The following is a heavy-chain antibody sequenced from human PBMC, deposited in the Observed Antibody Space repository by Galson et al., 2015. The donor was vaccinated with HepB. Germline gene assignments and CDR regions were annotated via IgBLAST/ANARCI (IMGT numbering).Heavy chain of an antibody. Sequence: SVTVSCKASGVTFSSYAISWVRQAPGQGLEWMGGIIPIFGKANYAQKFQGRVTITADESTSTAYMELSSLRSEDTAVYYCARDSFNTSSWYGSWFDPWGQGTLVTVSS. V-gene: IGHV1-69*13. CDR2: IIPIFGKA. D-gene: IGHD6-13*01. CDR1: GVTFSSYA. CDR3: ARDSFNTSSWYGSWFDP. J-gene: IGHJ5*02.